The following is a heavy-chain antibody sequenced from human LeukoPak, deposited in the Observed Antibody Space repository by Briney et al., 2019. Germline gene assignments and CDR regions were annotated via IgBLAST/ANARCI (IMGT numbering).Heavy chain of an antibody. Sequence: GGSLRLSCAASGFTFSDYYMSWIRQAPGKGLEWVSYISSSGSTIYYADSVKGRFTISRDNAKSSLYLQMNSLRAEDTAVYYCARDRDDYGDYVFGYWGQGTLVTVSS. CDR2: ISSSGSTI. CDR3: ARDRDDYGDYVFGY. CDR1: GFTFSDYY. D-gene: IGHD4-17*01. J-gene: IGHJ4*02. V-gene: IGHV3-11*01.